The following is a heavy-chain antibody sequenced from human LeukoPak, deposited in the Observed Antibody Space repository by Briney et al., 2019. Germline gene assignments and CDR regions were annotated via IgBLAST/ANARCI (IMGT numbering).Heavy chain of an antibody. CDR3: ARDLDYYGSGRYMDV. D-gene: IGHD3-10*01. V-gene: IGHV1-8*03. J-gene: IGHJ6*03. CDR1: GYTFTSYD. Sequence: ASVKVSCKASGYTFTSYDINWVRQATGQGLEWMGWMNPNSGNTGYAQKFQGRVTITRNTSISTAYMELSSLRSEDTAVYYCARDLDYYGSGRYMDVWGKGTTVTISS. CDR2: MNPNSGNT.